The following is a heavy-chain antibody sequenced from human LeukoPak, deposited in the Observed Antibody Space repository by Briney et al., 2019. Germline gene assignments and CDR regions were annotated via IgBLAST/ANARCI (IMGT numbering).Heavy chain of an antibody. J-gene: IGHJ4*02. CDR3: ARLSYGGNSESYFDH. V-gene: IGHV4-39*01. Sequence: PSEALSLTCTVSGGSVSSRSYCWGWIRQPPGKGLEWIGNVYYTGTTYYNPSLKSRVTISVDTSKNQFSLKLSSVTAADTAVYYCARLSYGGNSESYFDHWGQGTLVTVSS. D-gene: IGHD4-23*01. CDR1: GGSVSSRSYC. CDR2: VYYTGTT.